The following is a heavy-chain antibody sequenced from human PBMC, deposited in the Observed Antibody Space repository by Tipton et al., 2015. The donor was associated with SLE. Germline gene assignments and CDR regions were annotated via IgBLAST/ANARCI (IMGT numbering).Heavy chain of an antibody. CDR1: GGSISSSSYY. CDR2: IYYMGST. D-gene: IGHD2-2*01. V-gene: IGHV4-39*02. J-gene: IGHJ4*02. CDR3: ARDAGSSGFDS. Sequence: TLSLTCTVSGGSISSSSYYWGWFRQPPGKGLEWIGSIYYMGSTYYNPSLKSRVTISVDTSKNQFSLKVSSVTAADTAVYYCARDAGSSGFDSWGQGTLVTVSS.